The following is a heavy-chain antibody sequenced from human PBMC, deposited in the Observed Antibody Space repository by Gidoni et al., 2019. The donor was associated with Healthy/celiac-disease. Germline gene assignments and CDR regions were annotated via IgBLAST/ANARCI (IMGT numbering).Heavy chain of an antibody. CDR3: AKDRVVVPAANWFDP. CDR2: ISYDGSNK. D-gene: IGHD2-2*01. Sequence: QVQLVESGGGVVQPGRSLRLPCAASGFTFRSYGMHWVRQAPGKGLEWVAVISYDGSNKYYADSVKGRFTISRDNSKNTLYLQMNSLRAEDTAVYYCAKDRVVVPAANWFDPWGQGTLVTVSS. J-gene: IGHJ5*02. V-gene: IGHV3-30*18. CDR1: GFTFRSYG.